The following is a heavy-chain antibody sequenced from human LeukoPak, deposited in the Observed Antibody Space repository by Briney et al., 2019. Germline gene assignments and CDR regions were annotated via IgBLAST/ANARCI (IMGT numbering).Heavy chain of an antibody. Sequence: ASVKVSCKASGYTFTNYDINWVRQATGQGLEWMGWMNPNSGNTGYAQKFQGRVTITRNTSISTAYMELSSLRSEDTAVYYCARGHYDFWSGYSGIGYWGQGTLVTVSS. CDR2: MNPNSGNT. D-gene: IGHD3-3*01. J-gene: IGHJ4*02. V-gene: IGHV1-8*03. CDR1: GYTFTNYD. CDR3: ARGHYDFWSGYSGIGY.